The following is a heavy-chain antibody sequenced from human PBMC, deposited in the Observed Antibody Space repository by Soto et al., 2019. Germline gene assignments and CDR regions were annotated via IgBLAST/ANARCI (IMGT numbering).Heavy chain of an antibody. CDR2: ISYDGSNK. Sequence: GGSLRLSCAASGFTFSSYGMHWVRQAPGKGLEWVAVISYDGSNKYYADSVKGRFTISRDNSKNTLYLQMNSLRAEDTAVYYCASPIVVVVAALPDYWGKGPLVTVSS. V-gene: IGHV3-30*03. J-gene: IGHJ4*02. D-gene: IGHD2-15*01. CDR1: GFTFSSYG. CDR3: ASPIVVVVAALPDY.